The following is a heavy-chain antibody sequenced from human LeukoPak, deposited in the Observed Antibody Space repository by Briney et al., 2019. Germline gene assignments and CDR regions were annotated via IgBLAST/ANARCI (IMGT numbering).Heavy chain of an antibody. V-gene: IGHV3-30*18. Sequence: PGGSLRLSCAASGFTFSSYGMHWVRQAPGKGLEWVAVISYDGSNKYYADSVKGRFTISRDNSKNTLYLQMNSLRAEDTAVYYCAKDLMTRAYCGGDCYSGLDYWGQGTLVTVSS. D-gene: IGHD2-21*02. CDR3: AKDLMTRAYCGGDCYSGLDY. J-gene: IGHJ4*02. CDR1: GFTFSSYG. CDR2: ISYDGSNK.